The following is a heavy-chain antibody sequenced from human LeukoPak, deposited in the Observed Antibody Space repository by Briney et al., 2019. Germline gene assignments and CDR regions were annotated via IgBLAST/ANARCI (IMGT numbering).Heavy chain of an antibody. CDR2: INSDGSST. Sequence: GGSLRLSCAASGFTFSSYWMHWVRQAPGKGLVWVSRINSDGSSTSYADSVKGRFTISRGNAKNTLYLQMNSLRAEDTAVYYCARDTYYYDSSRGDWFDPWGQGTLVTVSS. CDR1: GFTFSSYW. D-gene: IGHD3-22*01. J-gene: IGHJ5*02. V-gene: IGHV3-74*01. CDR3: ARDTYYYDSSRGDWFDP.